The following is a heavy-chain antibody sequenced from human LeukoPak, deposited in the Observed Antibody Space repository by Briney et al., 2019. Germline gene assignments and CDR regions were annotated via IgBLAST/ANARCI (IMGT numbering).Heavy chain of an antibody. CDR2: IWYDGSNK. J-gene: IGHJ6*02. D-gene: IGHD6-13*01. V-gene: IGHV3-33*01. Sequence: GGSLRLSCAASGFTISSYGMHWVRQAPGKGLEWVAVIWYDGSNKYYADSVKGRFTMSRDNSKNTLYLQMNSLRAEDTAVYYCAREYSSSWYQVYYYGMDVWGQGTTVTVSS. CDR1: GFTISSYG. CDR3: AREYSSSWYQVYYYGMDV.